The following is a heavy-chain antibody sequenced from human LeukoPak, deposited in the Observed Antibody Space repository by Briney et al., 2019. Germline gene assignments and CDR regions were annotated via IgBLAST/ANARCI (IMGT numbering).Heavy chain of an antibody. D-gene: IGHD2-15*01. CDR3: ARDGWSVQHPHGY. J-gene: IGHJ4*02. Sequence: GGSLRLSCAASGFTFRSYSMNWVRQAPGKGLEWVSSISSSISYTFHADSVKGRFTISRDNAKNSLYLQMNSLRVEDTAVYYCARDGWSVQHPHGYWGQGTLVTVSS. CDR1: GFTFRSYS. CDR2: ISSSISYT. V-gene: IGHV3-21*01.